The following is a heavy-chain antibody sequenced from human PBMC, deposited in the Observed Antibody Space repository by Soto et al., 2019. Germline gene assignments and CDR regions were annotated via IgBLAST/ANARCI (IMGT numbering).Heavy chain of an antibody. CDR2: IIPIFGTA. CDR1: GYSFSRYA. J-gene: IGHJ3*02. CDR3: ARGMVVAAEPDAFDI. V-gene: IGHV1-69*06. Sequence: SSVNRSCKASGYSFSRYASSWLRQAPGQGLEWMGGIIPIFGTANYAQKFQGRVTITADTSISTAYMELSRLRSDDTAVYYCARGMVVAAEPDAFDIWGQGTMVTVSS. D-gene: IGHD2-15*01.